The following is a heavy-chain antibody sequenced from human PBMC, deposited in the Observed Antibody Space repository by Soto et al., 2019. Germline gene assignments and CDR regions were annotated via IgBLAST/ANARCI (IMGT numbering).Heavy chain of an antibody. CDR2: ISPYNGNT. CDR3: ARDGDRCTSTRCSPWPDTHFDL. Sequence: QVQLVQSGDEVKKPGASVKVSCKASGYTFTNYRISWVRQAPGQGLEWMGWISPYNGNTKYPQKLQGRVTMTTGTSTRTCYMELRSLRSDDTAVYFCARDGDRCTSTRCSPWPDTHFDLWGRGTLVTVSS. D-gene: IGHD2-2*01. CDR1: GYTFTNYR. J-gene: IGHJ2*01. V-gene: IGHV1-18*01.